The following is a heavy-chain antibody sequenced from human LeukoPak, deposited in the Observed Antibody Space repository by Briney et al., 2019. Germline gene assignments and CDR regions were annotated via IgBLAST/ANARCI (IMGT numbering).Heavy chain of an antibody. CDR2: ISSDGSNK. J-gene: IGHJ4*02. Sequence: PGRSLRLSCAASGFIFNSYGMHWVRQAPGKGLEWVAVISSDGSNKYYADSVKGRFTISRDNSKNTLYLQMNSLRAEDTAVYYCAKTKRMVRGVSNFDHWGQGTLVTVSS. CDR1: GFIFNSYG. CDR3: AKTKRMVRGVSNFDH. V-gene: IGHV3-30*18. D-gene: IGHD3-10*01.